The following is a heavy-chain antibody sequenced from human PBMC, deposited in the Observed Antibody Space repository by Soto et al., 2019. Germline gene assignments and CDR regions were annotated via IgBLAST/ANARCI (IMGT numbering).Heavy chain of an antibody. Sequence: ESGPTLVNPTQTLTLTCTFSGFSLSTSGVGVGWIRQPPGKALEWLALIYWDDDKRYSPSLKSRLTITKDTSKNQVVLTMTNMDPVDTATYYCAHSYCSSTSCYEPHAFDIWGQGTMVTVSS. CDR3: AHSYCSSTSCYEPHAFDI. CDR1: GFSLSTSGVG. J-gene: IGHJ3*02. D-gene: IGHD2-2*01. CDR2: IYWDDDK. V-gene: IGHV2-5*02.